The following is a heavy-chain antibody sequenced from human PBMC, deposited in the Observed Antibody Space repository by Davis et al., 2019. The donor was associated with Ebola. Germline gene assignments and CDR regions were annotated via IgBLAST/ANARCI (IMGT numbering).Heavy chain of an antibody. Sequence: MPSETLSLTCAVSGGSISSGGYSWSWIRQPPGKGLEWIGEINHSGSTNYNPSLKSRVTISVDTSKNQFSLKLSSVTAADTAVYYCAREGRFLEYRWFDPWGQGTLVTVSS. CDR2: INHSGST. CDR3: AREGRFLEYRWFDP. J-gene: IGHJ5*02. D-gene: IGHD3-3*01. CDR1: GGSISSGGYS. V-gene: IGHV4-34*01.